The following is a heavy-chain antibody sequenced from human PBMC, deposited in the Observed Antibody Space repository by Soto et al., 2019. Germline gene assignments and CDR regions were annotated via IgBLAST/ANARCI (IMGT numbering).Heavy chain of an antibody. V-gene: IGHV4-39*01. CDR1: GDSISGSPYF. Sequence: QLQLQESGPGLVMPSETLSLTCTVSGDSISGSPYFWGWIRQPPGKRLEWIGSIFYDGYTVYSPSLQSRVTISVDTSKNQVSLRLTSVAAADTAIYFCARLQAAVPHYWGQGTLVTVSS. CDR3: ARLQAAVPHY. D-gene: IGHD6-13*01. J-gene: IGHJ4*02. CDR2: IFYDGYT.